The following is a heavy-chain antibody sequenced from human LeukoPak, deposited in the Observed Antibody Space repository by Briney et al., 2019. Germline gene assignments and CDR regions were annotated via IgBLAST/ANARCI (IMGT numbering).Heavy chain of an antibody. CDR1: GGSISSYY. J-gene: IGHJ6*03. Sequence: SETLSLTCTVSGGSISSYYWSWIRQPPGKGLEWIGYIYYSGSTNYNPSLKSRVTISVDTSKNQFSLKLSSVTAADTAVYYCARGLWVAAPLYYYYYYYMDVWGKGTTVTVSS. V-gene: IGHV4-59*01. CDR3: ARGLWVAAPLYYYYYYYMDV. D-gene: IGHD2-15*01. CDR2: IYYSGST.